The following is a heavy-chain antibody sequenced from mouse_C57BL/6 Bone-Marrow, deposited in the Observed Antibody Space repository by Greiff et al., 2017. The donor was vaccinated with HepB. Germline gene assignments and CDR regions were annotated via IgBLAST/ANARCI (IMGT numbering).Heavy chain of an antibody. D-gene: IGHD1-1*01. V-gene: IGHV5-12*01. Sequence: DVMLVESGGGLVQPGGSLKLSCAASGFTFSDYYMYWVRQTPEKRLEWVAYISNGGGSTYYPDTVKGRFTISRDNAKNTLYLQMSRLKSEDTAMYYCARHGGSYGSLDYWGQGTTLTVSS. CDR2: ISNGGGST. CDR3: ARHGGSYGSLDY. CDR1: GFTFSDYY. J-gene: IGHJ2*01.